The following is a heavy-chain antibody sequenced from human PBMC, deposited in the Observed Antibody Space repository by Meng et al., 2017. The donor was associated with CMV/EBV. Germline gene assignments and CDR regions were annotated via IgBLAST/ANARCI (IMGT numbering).Heavy chain of an antibody. J-gene: IGHJ3*02. D-gene: IGHD2-21*01. Sequence: ASVKVSCKASGYTFTGYYMHWVRQAPGQGLEWMGWINPNSGGTNYAQKFQGRVTMTRDTSISTAYMELSRLGSDDTAVYYCARVQMVYAGAYCGGDCYPRGDAFDIWGQGTMVTVSS. CDR2: INPNSGGT. V-gene: IGHV1-2*02. CDR3: ARVQMVYAGAYCGGDCYPRGDAFDI. CDR1: GYTFTGYY.